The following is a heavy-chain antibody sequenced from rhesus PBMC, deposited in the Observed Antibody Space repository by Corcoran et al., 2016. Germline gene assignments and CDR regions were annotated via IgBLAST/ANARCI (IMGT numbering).Heavy chain of an antibody. V-gene: IGHV4-106*01. D-gene: IGHD6-13*01. CDR2: IYGGSGRT. CDR1: GGSVSDNYY. Sequence: QVQLQESGPGLVKPSETLSLTCAVSGGSVSDNYYWTWVRQSPGKGLQWIGNIYGGSGRTNYNPSLNKRVTISIDTSKNRCSLKRRSVTAADTAVYYCVWSSSLSDRWAQGVLVTVSS. J-gene: IGHJ1*01. CDR3: VWSSSLSDR.